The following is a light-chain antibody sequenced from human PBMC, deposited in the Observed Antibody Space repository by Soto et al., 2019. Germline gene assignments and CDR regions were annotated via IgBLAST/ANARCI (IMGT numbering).Light chain of an antibody. J-gene: IGKJ1*01. CDR2: GVP. Sequence: EVVMTQSPATLSVSPGESATLSCRASQSISSSKLAWYQQNPGQAPRLLLFGVPSRATGIPARFSGSGSGTEFSLTISSLQSEDFAVYYCQQYDYWPRTFGQGTKVDIK. CDR1: QSISSS. CDR3: QQYDYWPRT. V-gene: IGKV3-15*01.